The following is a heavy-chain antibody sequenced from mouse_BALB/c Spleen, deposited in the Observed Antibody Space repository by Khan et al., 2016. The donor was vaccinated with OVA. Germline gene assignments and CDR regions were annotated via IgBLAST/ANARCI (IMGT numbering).Heavy chain of an antibody. CDR1: GYSFTGYF. J-gene: IGHJ2*01. V-gene: IGHV1-20*02. CDR2: INPHIGET. Sequence: EVQLQQSGPELVKPGASVKISCKASGYSFTGYFMNWVKQSHGKSLEWFGRINPHIGETFYNPKFKDKATLTADESSSTAHIELRSLASEDSAVYYCARIYYCDFDYWGQSPTLTVSS. D-gene: IGHD2-13*01. CDR3: ARIYYCDFDY.